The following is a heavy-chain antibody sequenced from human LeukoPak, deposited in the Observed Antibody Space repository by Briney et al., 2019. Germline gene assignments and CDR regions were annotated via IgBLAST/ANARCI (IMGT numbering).Heavy chain of an antibody. J-gene: IGHJ6*03. Sequence: PSETLSLTCTVSGGSISSSSYYWGWIRQPPGKGLEWIGSIYYSGSTYYNPSLKSRVTISVDTSKNQFSLKLSSVTAADTAVYYCASTGGEYSSSQSPYYYYYYMDVWGKGTTVTVSS. CDR3: ASTGGEYSSSQSPYYYYYYMDV. D-gene: IGHD6-6*01. CDR1: GGSISSSSYY. CDR2: IYYSGST. V-gene: IGHV4-39*07.